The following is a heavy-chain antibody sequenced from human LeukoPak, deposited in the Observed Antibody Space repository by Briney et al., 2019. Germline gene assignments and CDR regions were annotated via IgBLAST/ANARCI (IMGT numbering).Heavy chain of an antibody. CDR1: GFTFSAYN. CDR2: ITTSSSYM. J-gene: IGHJ6*03. V-gene: IGHV3-21*01. CDR3: ARSPDNYYYYYMDV. Sequence: GGSLRLSCAASGFTFSAYNMNWVRRTPGKGLEWVSSITTSSSYMFYADSVRGRFTISRDNAENSLYLQMNSLRDEDTAVYYCARSPDNYYYYYMDVWGKGTTVTVSS.